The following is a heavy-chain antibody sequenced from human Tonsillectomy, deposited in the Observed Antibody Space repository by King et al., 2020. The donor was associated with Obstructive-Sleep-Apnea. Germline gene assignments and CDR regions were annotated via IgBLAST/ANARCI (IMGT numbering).Heavy chain of an antibody. J-gene: IGHJ4*02. D-gene: IGHD3-16*01. CDR1: GFTFSSYA. CDR2: ISYDGSNK. V-gene: IGHV3-30*04. CDR3: ARDMDDWVFDY. Sequence: QLVQSGGGVVQPGRSLRLSCAASGFTFSSYAMHWVRQAPGKGLEWVAVISYDGSNKYYADSVKGRFTISRDNSKNTLYLQMNSLRAEDTAVYYCARDMDDWVFDYWGQGTLVTVSS.